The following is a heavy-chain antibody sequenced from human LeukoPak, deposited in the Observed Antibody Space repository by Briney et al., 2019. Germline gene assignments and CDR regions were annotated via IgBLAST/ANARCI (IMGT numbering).Heavy chain of an antibody. CDR2: IYHSGSI. D-gene: IGHD6-13*01. J-gene: IGHJ3*02. V-gene: IGHV4-38-2*02. CDR1: GYSISSGYY. Sequence: SETLSLTCALSGYSISSGYYWGWIRQPPGKGLEWIGSIYHSGSIYYNPSLKSRVTISVDTSRNQFSLKLSSVTAADTAVYYCAREGSSWYYAFDIWGQGTMVTVSS. CDR3: AREGSSWYYAFDI.